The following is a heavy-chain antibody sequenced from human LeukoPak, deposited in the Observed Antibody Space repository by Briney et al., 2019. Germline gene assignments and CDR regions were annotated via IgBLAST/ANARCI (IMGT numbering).Heavy chain of an antibody. CDR3: AGVPQNYGEILYYYYNMDV. CDR2: ISYDGSNK. J-gene: IGHJ6*03. Sequence: GRSLRLSCAASGFTFSRYAMHWVRQAPGRGLEWVAVISYDGSNKYYADSVKGRFTISRDNSKNTLNLQMNSLRAEDTAIYYCAGVPQNYGEILYYYYNMDVWGKGTTVTVSS. CDR1: GFTFSRYA. V-gene: IGHV3-30-3*01. D-gene: IGHD4-17*01.